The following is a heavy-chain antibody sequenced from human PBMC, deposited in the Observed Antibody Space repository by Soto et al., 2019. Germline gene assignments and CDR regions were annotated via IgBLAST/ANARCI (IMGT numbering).Heavy chain of an antibody. CDR3: ARTLHYGLLDV. J-gene: IGHJ6*04. D-gene: IGHD3-16*01. V-gene: IGHV4-59*11. CDR1: GGSLRDQH. CDR2: IFSVVRT. Sequence: SETLFLTCTGSGGSLRDQHWTLIRQPPGKRMEFIGYIFSVVRTKYNPSLESRVTISVDTSKNQFSLRLTSVAASDTAVYYCARTLHYGLLDVWGKGTTVIGSS.